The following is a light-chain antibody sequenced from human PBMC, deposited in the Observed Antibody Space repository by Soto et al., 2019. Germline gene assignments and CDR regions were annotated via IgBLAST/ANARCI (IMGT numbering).Light chain of an antibody. CDR2: DAS. CDR3: QQYSTYAT. CDR1: QGISSA. V-gene: IGKV1-13*02. Sequence: AIQLTQSPSSLSASVGDRVTITCRASQGISSALAWYQQKPGKAPKLLIYDASSLESGVPSRFSGSGSGTEFTLTISSLQPDDFATYYCQQYSTYATFGQGTKVDIK. J-gene: IGKJ1*01.